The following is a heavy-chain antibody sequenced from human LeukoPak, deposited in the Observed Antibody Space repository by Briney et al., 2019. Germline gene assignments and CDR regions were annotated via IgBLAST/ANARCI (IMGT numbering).Heavy chain of an antibody. V-gene: IGHV1-69*06. CDR3: ARHDIVLMVYAIDD. J-gene: IGHJ4*02. CDR2: IIPIFGTA. CDR1: VGTFSRYA. Sequence: SVKVSCKASVGTFSRYAISWVRQALGQRLEWMGGIIPIFGTANYAQKFQGRVTITADKSTSTANMELSSLRSEDTAVYYRARHDIVLMVYAIDDGGEGTLVTVSS. D-gene: IGHD2-8*01.